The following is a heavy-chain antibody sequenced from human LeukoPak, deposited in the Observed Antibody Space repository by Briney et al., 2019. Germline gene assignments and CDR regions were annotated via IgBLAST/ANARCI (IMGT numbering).Heavy chain of an antibody. CDR3: ARDQKGSSWYRGSDY. Sequence: ASVKVSFKASGYTFTVYYMHWVRQAPGQGLEWMGWINPNSGGTNYAQKFQGRVTMTRDTSISTAYMELSRLRSDDTAVYYCARDQKGSSWYRGSDYWGQGTLVTVSS. CDR1: GYTFTVYY. CDR2: INPNSGGT. D-gene: IGHD6-13*01. V-gene: IGHV1-2*02. J-gene: IGHJ4*02.